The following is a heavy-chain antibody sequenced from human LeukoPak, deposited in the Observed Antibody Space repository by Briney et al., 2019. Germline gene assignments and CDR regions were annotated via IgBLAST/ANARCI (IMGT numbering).Heavy chain of an antibody. CDR1: GGTFSSYA. V-gene: IGHV1-69*01. D-gene: IGHD4-11*01. CDR2: IIPIFGTA. J-gene: IGHJ6*03. Sequence: ASVKVSCKASGGTFSSYAISWVRQAPGQGLEWMGGIIPIFGTANYAQKFQGRVTITADESTSTAYMELSSLRSEDTAVYYCARDSGMTTEDHYYYMDVWGKGTTVTVSS. CDR3: ARDSGMTTEDHYYYMDV.